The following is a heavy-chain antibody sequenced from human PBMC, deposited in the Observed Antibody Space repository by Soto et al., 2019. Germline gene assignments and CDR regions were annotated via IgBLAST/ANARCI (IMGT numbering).Heavy chain of an antibody. CDR3: AHTWGLPFDY. V-gene: IGHV2-5*01. J-gene: IGHJ4*02. CDR2: IYWYDDK. Sequence: QITLKESGPTLVKPTQTLTLTCTYSGFSLRTTGVGVGWICQPPGKALEWLGIIYWYDDKRYSASLTSRFTLTSDISIGQVVLTMTNLDPVDTGTDSCAHTWGLPFDYWGQGTLVIVSS. D-gene: IGHD3-16*01. CDR1: GFSLRTTGVG.